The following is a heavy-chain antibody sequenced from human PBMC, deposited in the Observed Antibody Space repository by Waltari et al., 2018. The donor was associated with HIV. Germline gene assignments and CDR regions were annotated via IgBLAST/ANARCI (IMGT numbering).Heavy chain of an antibody. D-gene: IGHD1-26*01. Sequence: QVQLVQSGAVVKKPGASVKVSCKVSGYTLTELSMHWVRQAPGKGLEWMGVFDPEDGETIYAQKFQGRVTMTEDTSTDTAYMELSSLRSEDTAVYYCATGEDYYDGMDVWGQGTTVTVSS. CDR3: ATGEDYYDGMDV. V-gene: IGHV1-24*01. J-gene: IGHJ6*02. CDR1: GYTLTELS. CDR2: FDPEDGET.